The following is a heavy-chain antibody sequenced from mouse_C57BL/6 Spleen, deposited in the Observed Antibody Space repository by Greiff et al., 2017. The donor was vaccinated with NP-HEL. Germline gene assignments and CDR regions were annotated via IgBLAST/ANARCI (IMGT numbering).Heavy chain of an antibody. CDR1: GYAFSSSW. V-gene: IGHV1-82*01. J-gene: IGHJ2*01. D-gene: IGHD1-1*01. Sequence: QVQLQQSGPELVKPGASVKISCKASGYAFSSSWMNWVKQRPGKGLEWIGRIYPGDGDTNYNGKFKGKATLTADKSSSTAYMQLSSLTSEDSAVYFCARVEHYYGSSDYLGQGTTLTVSS. CDR2: IYPGDGDT. CDR3: ARVEHYYGSSDY.